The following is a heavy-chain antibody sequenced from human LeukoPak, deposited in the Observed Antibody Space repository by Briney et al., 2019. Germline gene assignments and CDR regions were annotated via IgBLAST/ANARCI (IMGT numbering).Heavy chain of an antibody. CDR1: GFTFTRYW. J-gene: IGHJ4*02. CDR2: INTDGSST. CDR3: AKSASSWYGYFDY. D-gene: IGHD6-13*01. Sequence: GGSLRLSCAASGFTFTRYWMHWVRQAPGKGLVWVSRINTDGSSTAYADSVKGRFTISRDNAKNTVYLQMNSLRAEDTAVYYCAKSASSWYGYFDYWGQGTLVTVSS. V-gene: IGHV3-74*01.